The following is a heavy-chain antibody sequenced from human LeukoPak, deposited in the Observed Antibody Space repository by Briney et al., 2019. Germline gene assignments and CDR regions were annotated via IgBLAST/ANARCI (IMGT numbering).Heavy chain of an antibody. CDR3: AKGRTMVISTQYFQH. J-gene: IGHJ1*01. CDR2: ISGSGTNT. V-gene: IGHV3-23*01. D-gene: IGHD3-22*01. CDR1: GFTFRSYA. Sequence: GGSLRLSCAASGFTFRSYAMSWVRQAPGKGLEWVSTISGSGTNTDYADSVKGRFTISRDNSKNTLYLQMNSLRAEDTAVYYCAKGRTMVISTQYFQHWGQGSLVTVSS.